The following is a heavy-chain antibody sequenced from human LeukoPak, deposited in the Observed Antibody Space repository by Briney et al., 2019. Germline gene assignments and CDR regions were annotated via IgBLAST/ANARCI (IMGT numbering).Heavy chain of an antibody. CDR1: GFTFSSYE. J-gene: IGHJ4*02. D-gene: IGHD3-16*01. CDR3: VRARGGASVVY. Sequence: GGSLRLSCAASGFTFSSYEMNWVRQAPGKGLEWVSYISSSGSTIYYADSVKGRFTISRDNDQNSLYLQMNILRAVYMAVYYCVRARGGASVVYWGQGALVTVSP. V-gene: IGHV3-48*03. CDR2: ISSSGSTI.